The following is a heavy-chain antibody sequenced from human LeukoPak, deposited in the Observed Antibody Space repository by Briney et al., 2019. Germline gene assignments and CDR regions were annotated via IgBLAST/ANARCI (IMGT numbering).Heavy chain of an antibody. CDR1: GGSFSGYY. Sequence: SETLSLTCAVYGGSFSGYYWSWIRQPPGKGLEWIGEINHSGSTNYNPSLKSRVTISVDTSKNQFSLKLSSVTAADTAVYYCSRRLLRSMTNLDYWGQGTLVTVSS. CDR3: SRRLLRSMTNLDY. D-gene: IGHD4-11*01. V-gene: IGHV4-34*01. CDR2: INHSGST. J-gene: IGHJ4*02.